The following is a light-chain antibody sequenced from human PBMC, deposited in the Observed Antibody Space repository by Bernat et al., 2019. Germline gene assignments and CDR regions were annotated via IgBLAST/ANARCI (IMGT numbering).Light chain of an antibody. CDR1: QSVTSTY. J-gene: IGKJ1*01. V-gene: IGKV3-20*01. Sequence: EILLTQSPDTLSLSPGERATLSCRASQSVTSTYIAWYQQKLGQTPRLLIYGAHDHGASTRATGIPDRFSGSGSGTDFTLTISRLEPEVFAVYYCQQYETVPWTFGQGTKVEIK. CDR3: QQYETVPWT. CDR2: GAS.